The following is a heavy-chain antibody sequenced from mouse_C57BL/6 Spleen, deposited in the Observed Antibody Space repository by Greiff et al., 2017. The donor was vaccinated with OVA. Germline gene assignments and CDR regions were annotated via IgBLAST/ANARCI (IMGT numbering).Heavy chain of an antibody. Sequence: QVQLQQPGAELVRPGSSVKLSCKASGYTFTSYWMDWVKQRPGQGLEWIGNIYPSDSETHYNQKFKDKATLTVDKSSSTAYMQLSSLTSEDSAVDYCARRDGYSAWFAYWGQGTLVTVSA. D-gene: IGHD2-3*01. V-gene: IGHV1-61*01. CDR2: IYPSDSET. CDR1: GYTFTSYW. CDR3: ARRDGYSAWFAY. J-gene: IGHJ3*01.